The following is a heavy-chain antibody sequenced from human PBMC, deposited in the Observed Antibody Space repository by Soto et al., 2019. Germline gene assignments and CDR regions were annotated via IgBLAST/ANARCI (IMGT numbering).Heavy chain of an antibody. CDR3: VKGKESGYRGAYDS. Sequence: GGSLRLSCAASGFNFGSYAMGWVRQAPGKGLEWVSGVSGSGGSPYYADSVKGRLTISKDKSKNTLYLDLNNLRPEDTAVYFCVKGKESGYRGAYDSRGKGTMVTVSS. J-gene: IGHJ4*02. CDR1: GFNFGSYA. CDR2: VSGSGGSP. V-gene: IGHV3-23*01. D-gene: IGHD5-18*01.